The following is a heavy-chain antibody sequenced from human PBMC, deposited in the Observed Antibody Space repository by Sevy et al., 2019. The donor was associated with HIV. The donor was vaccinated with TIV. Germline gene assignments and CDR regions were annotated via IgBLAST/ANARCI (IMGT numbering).Heavy chain of an antibody. D-gene: IGHD3-9*01. CDR1: GYSVTSYW. V-gene: IGHV5-51*01. CDR3: ATRGITMFWTDAFDI. Sequence: GESLKISCKGSGYSVTSYWIGWVRQMPGKGLEWMGIMYPGDSDTRYSPSFQGQVTISADKSISIAYLQWSSLKASDTTMYYCATRGITMFWTDAFDIWGQGTMVTVSS. J-gene: IGHJ3*02. CDR2: MYPGDSDT.